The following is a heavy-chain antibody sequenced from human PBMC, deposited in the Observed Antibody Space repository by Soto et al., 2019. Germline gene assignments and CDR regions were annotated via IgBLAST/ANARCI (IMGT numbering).Heavy chain of an antibody. CDR2: IYSAGSA. CDR3: ARVHRSSYHYLDY. Sequence: EVQLVESGGGLVQPGGSLRLSCAASGFTVSSYHMSWVRQAPGKGLEWISVIYSAGSADFADSVKGRFTISRDNAKNTLYLQMSSLRAEDTAVYYCARVHRSSYHYLDYWGQGTLVAVSS. V-gene: IGHV3-66*01. CDR1: GFTVSSYH. D-gene: IGHD6-13*01. J-gene: IGHJ4*02.